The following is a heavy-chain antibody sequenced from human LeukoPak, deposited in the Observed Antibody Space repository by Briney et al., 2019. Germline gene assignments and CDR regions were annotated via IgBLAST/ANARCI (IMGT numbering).Heavy chain of an antibody. D-gene: IGHD3-22*01. CDR1: GLTFGSFA. CDR2: ISGSGSTT. J-gene: IGHJ3*01. CDR3: AKGGRWDYYDSSH. Sequence: LPGGSLRLSCAASGLTFGSFAMTWVRQAPGKGLEWVSGISGSGSTTYYADSVKGRFTISRDNSKNTLYLQMNSLRAEDTAIYYCAKGGRWDYYDSSHWGQGTMVTVSS. V-gene: IGHV3-23*01.